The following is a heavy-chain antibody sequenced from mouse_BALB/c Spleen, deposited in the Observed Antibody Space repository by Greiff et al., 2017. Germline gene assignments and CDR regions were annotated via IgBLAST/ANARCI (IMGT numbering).Heavy chain of an antibody. J-gene: IGHJ4*01. CDR1: GFAFSSYD. V-gene: IGHV5-12-1*01. Sequence: DVMLVESGGGLVKPGGSLKLSCAASGFAFSSYDMSWVRQTPEKRLEWVAYISSGGGSTYYPDTVKGRFTISRDNAKNTLYLQMSSLKSEDTAMYYCARPYAMDYWGQGTSVTVSS. CDR3: ARPYAMDY. CDR2: ISSGGGST.